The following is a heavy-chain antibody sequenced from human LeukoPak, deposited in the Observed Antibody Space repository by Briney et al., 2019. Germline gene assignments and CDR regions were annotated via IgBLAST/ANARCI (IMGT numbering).Heavy chain of an antibody. CDR1: GFTFSSYA. J-gene: IGHJ4*02. CDR3: ARASIAASGYYFDY. Sequence: PGGSLRLSCAASGFTFSSYAMSWVRQAPGKGLEWDSAISGSGGSTYYADSVKGRFTISRDNSKNTLYLQMNSLRAEDTAVYYCARASIAASGYYFDYWGQGTLVTVSS. V-gene: IGHV3-23*01. CDR2: ISGSGGST. D-gene: IGHD6-6*01.